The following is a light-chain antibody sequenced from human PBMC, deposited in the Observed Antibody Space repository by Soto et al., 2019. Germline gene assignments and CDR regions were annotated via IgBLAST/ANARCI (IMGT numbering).Light chain of an antibody. CDR1: QSVSSRS. CDR2: GAS. V-gene: IGKV3-20*01. Sequence: EIVLTQSPGTLSLSPGERVTLSCRASQSVSSRSLAWYQQKPGQAPRLRIYGASSRATDIPDRFGGSGSGTDFTLTISRLEPEDFAVYYWQQYGNSPWTFGQGTKVEIK. CDR3: QQYGNSPWT. J-gene: IGKJ1*01.